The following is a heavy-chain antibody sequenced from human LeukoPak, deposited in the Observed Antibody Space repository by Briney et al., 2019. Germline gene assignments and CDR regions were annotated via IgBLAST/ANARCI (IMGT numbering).Heavy chain of an antibody. CDR3: ARIAAAGTFDY. CDR2: INVSGGST. V-gene: IGHV1-46*01. D-gene: IGHD6-13*01. Sequence: GALVKVSCKASGYTFTSYYMHWVRQAPGQGLEWMGIINVSGGSTTYAQKFQGRVTMTRDTSTSTVYMELSSLRSEDTAVYYCARIAAAGTFDYWGQGTLVTVSS. CDR1: GYTFTSYY. J-gene: IGHJ4*02.